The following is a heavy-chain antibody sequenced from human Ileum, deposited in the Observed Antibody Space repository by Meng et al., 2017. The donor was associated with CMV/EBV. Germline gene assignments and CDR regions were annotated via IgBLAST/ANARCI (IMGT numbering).Heavy chain of an antibody. Sequence: QAQLTVLGPGMVKPADTRFITLMGLGDVIRNGNFYLCWILQPPGKELELGGSMFDRGNTYYNPSRRSRVTISLDTSKDQFSLRLTSVTGADTAVYYCARMTLYWYFDLWGRGSLVTVSS. CDR1: GDVIRNGNFY. J-gene: IGHJ2*01. CDR2: MFDRGNT. D-gene: IGHD2-21*02. CDR3: ARMTLYWYFDL. V-gene: IGHV4-39*07.